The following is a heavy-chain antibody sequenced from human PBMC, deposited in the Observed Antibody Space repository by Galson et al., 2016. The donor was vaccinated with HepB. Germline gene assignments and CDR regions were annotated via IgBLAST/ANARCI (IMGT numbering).Heavy chain of an antibody. CDR3: AKGGTYYYGSGKPYYGMDV. V-gene: IGHV3-23*01. Sequence: RLSCAASGLTFSLYAMSWVRQAPGKGLEWVSAIGGSGSGTYYADSAKGRFTISRDNSKNTLYLQMNSLRAEDTAVYYCAKGGTYYYGSGKPYYGMDVWGQGTTVTVSS. J-gene: IGHJ6*02. CDR2: IGGSGSGT. D-gene: IGHD3-10*01. CDR1: GLTFSLYA.